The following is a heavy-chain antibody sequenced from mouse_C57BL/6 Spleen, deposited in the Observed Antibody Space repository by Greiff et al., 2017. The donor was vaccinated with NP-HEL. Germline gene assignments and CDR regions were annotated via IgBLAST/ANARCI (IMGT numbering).Heavy chain of an antibody. J-gene: IGHJ4*01. CDR3: ARSKYDYDEGDY. CDR1: GYTFTDYY. V-gene: IGHV1-26*01. D-gene: IGHD2-4*01. Sequence: VQLQQSGPELVKPGASVKISCKASGYTFTDYYMNWVKQSHGKSLEWIGDINPNNGGTSYNQKFKGKATLTVDKSSSTAYMELRSLTSEDSAVYYCARSKYDYDEGDYWGQGTSVTVSS. CDR2: INPNNGGT.